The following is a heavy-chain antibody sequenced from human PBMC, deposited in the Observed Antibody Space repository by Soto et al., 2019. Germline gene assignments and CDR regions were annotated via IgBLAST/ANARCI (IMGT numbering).Heavy chain of an antibody. V-gene: IGHV4-31*03. CDR2: IYYSGST. CDR1: GGSISSGGYY. CDR3: ARYLYSGSYTNWFDT. J-gene: IGHJ5*02. Sequence: PSETLSLTCTVSGGSISSGGYYWSWIRQHPGKGLEWIGYIYYSGSTYYNPSLKSRVTISVDTSKNQFSLKLSSVTAADTAVYYCARYLYSGSYTNWFDTWGQGTLVTVSS. D-gene: IGHD1-26*01.